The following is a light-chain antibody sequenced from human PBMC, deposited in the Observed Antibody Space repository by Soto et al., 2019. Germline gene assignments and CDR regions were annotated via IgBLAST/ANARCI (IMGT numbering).Light chain of an antibody. CDR3: QSYDTSNVV. J-gene: IGLJ2*01. V-gene: IGLV6-57*04. CDR1: SGSIASNY. Sequence: NFMLTQPHSVSESPGKTVTISCTRSSGSIASNYVQWYLQRPGSAPTTVIYEDNQRPSGVPARFSGSIDSSSNSASLTISGLKTEDEADYYCQSYDTSNVVFGGGTKLT. CDR2: EDN.